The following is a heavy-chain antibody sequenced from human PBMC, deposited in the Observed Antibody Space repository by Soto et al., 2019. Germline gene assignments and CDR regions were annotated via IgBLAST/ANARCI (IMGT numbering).Heavy chain of an antibody. CDR2: ISGSGGST. J-gene: IGHJ4*02. CDR1: GFTFSSYA. D-gene: IGHD1-26*01. CDR3: AKFPGSGSYYDLRLFDY. Sequence: AGGSLRLSCAASGFTFSSYAMSWVRQAPGKGLEWVSAISGSGGSTYYADSVKGRFTISRDNSKNTLYLQMNSLRAEDTAVYYCAKFPGSGSYYDLRLFDYWGQGTLVTVSS. V-gene: IGHV3-23*01.